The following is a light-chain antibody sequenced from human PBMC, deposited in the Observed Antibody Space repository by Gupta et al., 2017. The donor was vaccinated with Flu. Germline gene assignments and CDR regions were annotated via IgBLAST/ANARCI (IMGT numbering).Light chain of an antibody. CDR3: GAGQTGLSVGV. CDR1: DY. J-gene: IGLJ3*02. V-gene: IGLV1-51*02. CDR2: ENG. Sequence: QSVLTHPPSVAAAPGQKVPISCSGGDYVSWYQQLPGATPRLLMYENGTRPSGIPDRFSASKSGTSATLAITGRLTGDDADYYCGAGQTGLSVGVFGGGTKVTVL.